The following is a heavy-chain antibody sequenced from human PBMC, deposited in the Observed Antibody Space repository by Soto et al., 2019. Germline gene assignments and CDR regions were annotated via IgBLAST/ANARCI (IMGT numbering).Heavy chain of an antibody. Sequence: QLHLVQSGAVVKKPGASVTVSCSASGYPVTAYYMHWVRQAPGRGLESMGGINPATGAAKYTQTFQGRVTMTRDTSTSTVFMELSGLTSEDTAVFYCARRGGVGVAGSAAFDMWGQGTLVTVSS. CDR3: ARRGGVGVAGSAAFDM. V-gene: IGHV1-2*02. J-gene: IGHJ3*02. CDR1: GYPVTAYY. D-gene: IGHD3-3*01. CDR2: INPATGAA.